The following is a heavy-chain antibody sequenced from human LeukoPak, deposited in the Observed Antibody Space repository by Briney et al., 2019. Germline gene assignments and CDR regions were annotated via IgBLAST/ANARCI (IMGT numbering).Heavy chain of an antibody. CDR2: ISWNSGSI. J-gene: IGHJ5*02. CDR1: GFIFNNYA. CDR3: ARGIVVSPAAPYSWFDP. Sequence: GGSLRLSCAGSGFIFNNYAMHWVRQPPGKGLEWVSGISWNSGSIDYADSVKGRFTISRDNAKNSLYLQMNSLRVEDTAVYYCARGIVVSPAAPYSWFDPGGQGTLVTVSS. D-gene: IGHD2-2*01. V-gene: IGHV3-9*01.